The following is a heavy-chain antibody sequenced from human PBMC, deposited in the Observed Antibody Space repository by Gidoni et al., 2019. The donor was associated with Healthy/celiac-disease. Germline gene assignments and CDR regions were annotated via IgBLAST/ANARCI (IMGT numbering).Heavy chain of an antibody. CDR3: TRLRGGGDSERDYFDY. J-gene: IGHJ4*02. D-gene: IGHD2-21*02. CDR1: GFTFSGSA. Sequence: ESGGGLVQPGGSLKLSCAASGFTFSGSAMHWVRQASGKGLEWVGRIRSKANSYATAYAASVKGRFTISRDDSKNTAYLQMNSLKTEDTAVYYCTRLRGGGDSERDYFDYWGQGTLVTVSS. V-gene: IGHV3-73*01. CDR2: IRSKANSYAT.